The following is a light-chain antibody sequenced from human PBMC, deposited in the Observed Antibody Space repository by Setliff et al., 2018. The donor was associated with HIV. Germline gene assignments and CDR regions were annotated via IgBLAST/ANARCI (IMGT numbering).Light chain of an antibody. J-gene: IGLJ1*01. Sequence: QSALAQPASVSGSPGQSITISCTGTSSDVGGYNYVSWYQQHPAKAPKLLIYEVSNRPSGVSNRSSGSKSAYTASLTLSGLEAEDEADDYCCSYTSSNAHVFGTGTKVTVL. V-gene: IGLV2-14*01. CDR2: EVS. CDR3: CSYTSSNAHV. CDR1: SSDVGGYNY.